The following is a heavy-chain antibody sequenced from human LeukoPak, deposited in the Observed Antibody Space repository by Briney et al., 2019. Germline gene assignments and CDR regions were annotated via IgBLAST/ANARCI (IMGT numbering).Heavy chain of an antibody. Sequence: GGSLRLSCAASGFTFSSYSMNWVRQAPGKGLEWVSSISSSSYIYYADSVKGRFTISRDNAKNSLYLQMNSLRAEDTAVYYCARDLGVRFLEDPYYYYYGMDVWGQGTTVTVPS. CDR1: GFTFSSYS. D-gene: IGHD3-3*01. CDR2: ISSSSYI. V-gene: IGHV3-21*01. J-gene: IGHJ6*02. CDR3: ARDLGVRFLEDPYYYYYGMDV.